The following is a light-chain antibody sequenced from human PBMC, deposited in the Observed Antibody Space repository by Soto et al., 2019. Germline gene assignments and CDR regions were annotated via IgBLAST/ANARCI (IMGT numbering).Light chain of an antibody. CDR3: GSYTSSSTLV. CDR1: SSYVGGYNS. CDR2: DVS. J-gene: IGLJ2*01. V-gene: IGLV2-14*01. Sequence: QSVLTQPASVSGSPGQSITISCTGTSSYVGGYNSVSWYQQHPGKAPKVMIYDVSNRPSGGSNRFSGSKSGNTASLTISGLQAEDEADYYCGSYTSSSTLVFGGGTKVTVL.